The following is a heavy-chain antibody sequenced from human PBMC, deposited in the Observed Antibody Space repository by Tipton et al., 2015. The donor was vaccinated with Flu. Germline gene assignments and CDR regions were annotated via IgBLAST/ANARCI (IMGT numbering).Heavy chain of an antibody. CDR2: IDHSGTT. D-gene: IGHD3-10*01. V-gene: IGHV4-34*01. Sequence: TLSLTCVVHGGSFSGYYWSWIRRSPGKGLEWIGEIDHSGTTNYSPSLKSRVIISRDTSKIQFSLNMGSVTAADTAVYYCARSVVGSGSQYPVGYYYYGMDVWGQGTTVTVSS. CDR1: GGSFSGYY. CDR3: ARSVVGSGSQYPVGYYYYGMDV. J-gene: IGHJ6*02.